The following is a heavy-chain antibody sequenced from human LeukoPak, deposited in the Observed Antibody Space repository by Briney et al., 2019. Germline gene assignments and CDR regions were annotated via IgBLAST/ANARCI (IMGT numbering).Heavy chain of an antibody. V-gene: IGHV3-15*01. CDR2: IKSKTDGGTT. J-gene: IGHJ4*02. CDR3: TTVEIGKGGDQYYFDY. D-gene: IGHD2-21*02. CDR1: GFTFSNAW. Sequence: GGSLRLSCAASGFTFSNAWMSWVRQAPGKGLEWVGRIKSKTDGGTTDYAATVKGRFTISRDDSKNTLYLQMNSLKTEDTAVYYCTTVEIGKGGDQYYFDYWGQGTLVTASS.